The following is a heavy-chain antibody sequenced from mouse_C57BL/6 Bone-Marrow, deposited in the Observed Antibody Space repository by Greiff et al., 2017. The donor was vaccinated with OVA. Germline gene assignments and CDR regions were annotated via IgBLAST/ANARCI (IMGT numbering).Heavy chain of an antibody. CDR3: AREADYGNWYFDV. CDR1: GFTSSDYG. CDR2: ISSGSSTI. J-gene: IGHJ1*03. Sequence: EVQLVESGGGLVKPGGSLKLSCAASGFTSSDYGMHWVRQAPEKGLEWVAYISSGSSTIYYADTVKGRFTISRDNAKNTLFLQMTSLRSEDTAMYYCAREADYGNWYFDVWGTGTTVTVSS. D-gene: IGHD2-1*01. V-gene: IGHV5-17*01.